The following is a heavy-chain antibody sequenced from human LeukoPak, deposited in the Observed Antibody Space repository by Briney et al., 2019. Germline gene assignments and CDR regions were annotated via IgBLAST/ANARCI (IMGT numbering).Heavy chain of an antibody. CDR3: VRDAEGAAISVNYWFDP. J-gene: IGHJ5*02. Sequence: ASVKVSCKASGYTFTSYGISWVRQATGQGLEWMGWISAYNGNTNYAQKLQGRVTMTRDTSISTAYMELRGLRSEDTAVYYCVRDAEGAAISVNYWFDPWGQGTLVTVSS. CDR2: ISAYNGNT. CDR1: GYTFTSYG. D-gene: IGHD2-2*02. V-gene: IGHV1-18*01.